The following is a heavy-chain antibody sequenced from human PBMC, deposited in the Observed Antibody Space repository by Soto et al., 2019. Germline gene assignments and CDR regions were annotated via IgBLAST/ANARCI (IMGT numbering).Heavy chain of an antibody. CDR3: AREEGPTHCTNGVCPFDY. Sequence: ASVKVSCKASGYTFTSYYMHLVRQAPGQGLEWMGIINPSGGSTSYAQKFQGRVTMTRDTSTSTVYMELSSLRSEDTAVYYCAREEGPTHCTNGVCPFDYWGQGTLVTVSS. CDR2: INPSGGST. J-gene: IGHJ4*02. V-gene: IGHV1-46*01. CDR1: GYTFTSYY. D-gene: IGHD2-8*01.